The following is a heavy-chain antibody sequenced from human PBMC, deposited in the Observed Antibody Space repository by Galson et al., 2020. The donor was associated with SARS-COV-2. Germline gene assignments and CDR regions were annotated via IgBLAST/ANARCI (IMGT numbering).Heavy chain of an antibody. V-gene: IGHV2-26*01. CDR2: LFSNAEK. CDR1: GFSLSNARMG. Sequence: QSGPTLVKPTEPLTLTCTVSGFSLSNARMGVSWIRQPPGKPLEWLAHLFSNAEKSYSTSLKSRLTISKDTSKSQVVLTMTNMDPVDTATYYCARILVYVMATISYQFDDWGQGTLVTVSS. J-gene: IGHJ4*01. CDR3: ARILVYVMATISYQFDD. D-gene: IGHD5-12*01.